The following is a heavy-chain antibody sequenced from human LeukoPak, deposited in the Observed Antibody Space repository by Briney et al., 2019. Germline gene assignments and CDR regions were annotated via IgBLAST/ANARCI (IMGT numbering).Heavy chain of an antibody. D-gene: IGHD2-8*02. CDR1: GYTFTSYD. V-gene: IGHV1-8*01. CDR3: ARSCWWCMLYDNWFDP. CDR2: MNPNSGNT. Sequence: GASVKLSCKASGYTFTSYDINWVRQATGQGLEWMGWMNPNSGNTGYAQKFPGRVTMTRNTSINTAYMELSSLRSEDTAVCYCARSCWWCMLYDNWFDPWGQGTLVTVSS. J-gene: IGHJ5*02.